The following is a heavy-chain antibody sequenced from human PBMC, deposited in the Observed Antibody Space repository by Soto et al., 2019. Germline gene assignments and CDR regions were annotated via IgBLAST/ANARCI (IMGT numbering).Heavy chain of an antibody. CDR3: ARGPGIQLWFSYYYYYGMDV. CDR2: MNPNSGNT. J-gene: IGHJ6*02. V-gene: IGHV1-8*01. CDR1: VYAFTIYD. Sequence: VASLTVSCEASVYAFTIYDIKCVRPAPGQGLEWMGWMNPNSGNTGYAQKFQGRVTMTRNTSISTAYMELSSLRSEDTAVYYCARGPGIQLWFSYYYYYGMDVWGQGTTVTVSS. D-gene: IGHD5-18*01.